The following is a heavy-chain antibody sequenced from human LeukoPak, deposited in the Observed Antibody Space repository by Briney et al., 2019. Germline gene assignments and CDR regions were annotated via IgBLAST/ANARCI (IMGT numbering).Heavy chain of an antibody. CDR3: ARLGKWELLLTTFDY. J-gene: IGHJ4*02. CDR2: LYPGDSDT. Sequence: GESLKISCKGSGYSFSNYWIAWVRQMPGKGLEWMGILYPGDSDTKYSPSFQGQVTISADKSISTAYLQWSSLKASDTAIFYCARLGKWELLLTTFDYWGQGTLVTVSS. D-gene: IGHD1-26*01. CDR1: GYSFSNYW. V-gene: IGHV5-51*01.